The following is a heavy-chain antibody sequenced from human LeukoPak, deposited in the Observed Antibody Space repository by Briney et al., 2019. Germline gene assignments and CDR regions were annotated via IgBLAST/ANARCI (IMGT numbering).Heavy chain of an antibody. CDR3: ARLPHIVGAGFDY. CDR2: ISSNGGST. Sequence: GGSLRLSCAASGFTFSSYAMHWVRQAPGKGLEYVSAISSNGGSTYYANSVKGRFTISRDNSKNTLYLQMGSLRAEDTAVYYCARLPHIVGAGFDYWGQGTLVTVSS. CDR1: GFTFSSYA. V-gene: IGHV3-64*01. D-gene: IGHD1-26*01. J-gene: IGHJ4*02.